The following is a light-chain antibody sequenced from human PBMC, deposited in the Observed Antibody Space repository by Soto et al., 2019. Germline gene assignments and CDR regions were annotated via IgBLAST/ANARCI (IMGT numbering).Light chain of an antibody. CDR1: SSNTGNNY. CDR3: GTWDNSLSAWV. CDR2: DNN. J-gene: IGLJ3*02. Sequence: QSVLTQPPSVSAAPGQKVTISCSGSSSNTGNNYVSWYQQLPGTAPKVLIYDNNKRPSGIPDRVSGSKSGTSATLGITGLQTGDEADYYCGTWDNSLSAWVFGGGTKLTVL. V-gene: IGLV1-51*01.